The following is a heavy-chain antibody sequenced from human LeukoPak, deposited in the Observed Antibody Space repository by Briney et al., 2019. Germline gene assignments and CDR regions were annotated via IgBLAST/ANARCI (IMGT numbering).Heavy chain of an antibody. D-gene: IGHD2-21*02. CDR2: INPRGGST. J-gene: IGHJ4*02. Sequence: ASVKVSCKASGYIFTTYFMHWLRQAPGQGPEWMGIINPRGGSTDYAQKFQDRITMTSDTSTSTVYMELKSLKSEDTAVYFCSRVGATGATADNWGQGTLVTVSS. CDR1: GYIFTTYF. V-gene: IGHV1-46*01. CDR3: SRVGATGATADN.